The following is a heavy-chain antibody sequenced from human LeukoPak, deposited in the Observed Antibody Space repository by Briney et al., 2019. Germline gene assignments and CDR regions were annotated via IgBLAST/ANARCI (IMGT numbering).Heavy chain of an antibody. CDR2: ISSSSSSYI. V-gene: IGHV3-21*01. J-gene: IGHJ5*02. D-gene: IGHD6-19*01. Sequence: PGGSLRLSCEASGFTFSSYTMNWVRQAPGKGLEWVSSISSSSSSYIYYADSVKGRFTISRDNAKNSLYLQMNSLRAEDTAVYYCARDRHPPSGWYGQVDWFDPWGQGTLVTVSS. CDR1: GFTFSSYT. CDR3: ARDRHPPSGWYGQVDWFDP.